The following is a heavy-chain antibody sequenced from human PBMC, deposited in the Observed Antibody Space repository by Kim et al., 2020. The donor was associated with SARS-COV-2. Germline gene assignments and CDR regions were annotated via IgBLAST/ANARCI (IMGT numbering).Heavy chain of an antibody. J-gene: IGHJ6*02. V-gene: IGHV4-34*01. Sequence: SETLSLTCAFYGGSFSGYYWSWIRQPPGKGLEWIGEINHSGSTNYNPSLKSRVTISVDTSKNQFSLKLSSVTAADTAVYYCARDPWGRGARKTQYCSGGSCPRRNYGMDVWGQGTTVTVSS. CDR2: INHSGST. CDR1: GGSFSGYY. CDR3: ARDPWGRGARKTQYCSGGSCPRRNYGMDV. D-gene: IGHD2-15*01.